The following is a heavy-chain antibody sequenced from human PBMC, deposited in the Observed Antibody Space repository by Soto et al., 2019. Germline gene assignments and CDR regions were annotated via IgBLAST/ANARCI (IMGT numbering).Heavy chain of an antibody. V-gene: IGHV3-48*03. CDR2: ISSSGDRT. CDR3: SCYVAHLHLHSFPTRRSSDL. D-gene: IGHD2-15*01. J-gene: IGHJ2*01. Sequence: GKGREWVSVISSSGDRTYYADSVKGRFTISRDNAKNSLYMQMNSLRAEDTAVYFFSCYVAHLHLHSFPTRRSSDL.